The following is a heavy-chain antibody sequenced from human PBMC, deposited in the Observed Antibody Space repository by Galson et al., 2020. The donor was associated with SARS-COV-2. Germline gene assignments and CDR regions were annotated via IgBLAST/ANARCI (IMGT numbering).Heavy chain of an antibody. CDR3: ARGLIDSSGYYDY. J-gene: IGHJ4*02. Sequence: SETLSLTCTVSGGSISSGGYYWSWIRQHPGKGLEWIGYIYYSGSTYYNPSLKSRVTISVDTSKNQFSLKLSSVTAADTAVYYCARGLIDSSGYYDYWGQGTLVPSPQ. D-gene: IGHD3-22*01. V-gene: IGHV4-31*03. CDR1: GGSISSGGYY. CDR2: IYYSGST.